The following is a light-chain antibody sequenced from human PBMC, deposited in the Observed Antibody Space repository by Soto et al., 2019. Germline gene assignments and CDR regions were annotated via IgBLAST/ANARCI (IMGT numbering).Light chain of an antibody. V-gene: IGLV2-11*01. CDR2: DVS. J-gene: IGLJ1*01. CDR3: CSYAGSYTHYV. CDR1: SSDVGGYNY. Sequence: QSALTQPRSVSGSPGQSITISCTGTSSDVGGYNYVSWYRQHPGKAPKLMIYDVSKRPSGVPDRFSGSKSGITASLTISGLQAEDEADYYCCSYAGSYTHYVFGTGTKVTVL.